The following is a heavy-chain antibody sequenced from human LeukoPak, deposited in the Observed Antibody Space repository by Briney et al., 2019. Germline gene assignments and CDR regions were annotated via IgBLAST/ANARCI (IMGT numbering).Heavy chain of an antibody. J-gene: IGHJ4*02. CDR3: ARLHPSNSGYSDY. Sequence: PSETLSLTCTVSGGSISSYYWSWIRQPPGKGLEWIGYIYYSGNPTYNPSLKSRITMSVDTSKNQVSLKLGSVTAADTAVYYCARLHPSNSGYSDYWGQGILVTVSS. CDR2: IYYSGNP. CDR1: GGSISSYY. V-gene: IGHV4-59*08. D-gene: IGHD5-12*01.